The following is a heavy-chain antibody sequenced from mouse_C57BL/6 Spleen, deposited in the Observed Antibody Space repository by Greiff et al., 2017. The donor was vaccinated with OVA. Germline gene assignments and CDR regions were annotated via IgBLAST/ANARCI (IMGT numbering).Heavy chain of an antibody. CDR1: GYTFTSYG. D-gene: IGHD2-4*01. J-gene: IGHJ3*01. V-gene: IGHV1-81*01. Sequence: QVQLKESGAELARPGASVKLSCKASGYTFTSYGISWVKQRTGQGLEWIGEIYPRSGNTYYNEKFKGKATLTADKSSSTAYMELRSLTSEDSAVYFCARGIYYDYDERFAYWGQGTLVTVSA. CDR2: IYPRSGNT. CDR3: ARGIYYDYDERFAY.